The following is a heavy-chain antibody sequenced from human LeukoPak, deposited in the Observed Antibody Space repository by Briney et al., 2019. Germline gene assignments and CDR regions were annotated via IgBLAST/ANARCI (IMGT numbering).Heavy chain of an antibody. CDR2: IYTSGST. CDR3: ARGGATTADYYYYYMDV. Sequence: SETLSLTCTVSGGSISSYYWSWIRQPAGKGLEWIGRIYTSGSTNYNPSLKSRVTMSVDTSKNQFSLKLSSVTAADMAVYYCARGGATTADYYYYYMDVWGKGTTVTISS. V-gene: IGHV4-4*07. D-gene: IGHD1-26*01. J-gene: IGHJ6*03. CDR1: GGSISSYY.